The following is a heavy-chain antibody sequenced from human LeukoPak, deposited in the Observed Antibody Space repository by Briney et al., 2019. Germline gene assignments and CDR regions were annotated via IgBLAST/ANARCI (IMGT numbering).Heavy chain of an antibody. D-gene: IGHD3-16*01. CDR3: AGGGVTTPTPYYYYYGMDV. CDR2: INNDGTTT. Sequence: GGSLRLSCAASGFTFSSYWMHWVRQAPGKGLVWVSRINNDGTTTVYADSVRGRFTISRDNAKNTLYLQMNSLRAEDTAEYYCAGGGVTTPTPYYYYYGMDVWGQGTTVTVSS. J-gene: IGHJ6*02. CDR1: GFTFSSYW. V-gene: IGHV3-74*01.